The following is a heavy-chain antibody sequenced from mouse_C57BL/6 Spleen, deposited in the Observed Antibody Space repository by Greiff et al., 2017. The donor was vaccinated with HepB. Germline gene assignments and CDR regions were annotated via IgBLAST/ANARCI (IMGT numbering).Heavy chain of an antibody. D-gene: IGHD1-1*01. V-gene: IGHV1-80*01. Sequence: VQLQQSGAELVKPGASVKISCKASGYAFSSYWMNWVKQRPGKGLEWIGQIYPGDGDTNYNGKFKGKATLTADKSSSTAYMQLSSLTSEDSAVYFCARWDYYGSRDYYAMDYWGQGTSVTVSS. CDR2: IYPGDGDT. J-gene: IGHJ4*01. CDR1: GYAFSSYW. CDR3: ARWDYYGSRDYYAMDY.